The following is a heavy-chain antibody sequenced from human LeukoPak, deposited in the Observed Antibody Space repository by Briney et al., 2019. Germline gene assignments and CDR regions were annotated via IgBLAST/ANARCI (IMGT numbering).Heavy chain of an antibody. V-gene: IGHV1-69*04. J-gene: IGHJ4*02. Sequence: SVKVSCKASGGTFSSYAISWVRQAPGQGLEWMGRIIPILGKANYAQKFQGRVTMTRDTSTSTVYMELSSLRSEDTAVYYCARAGYYDSSGYPYYFDYWGQGTLVTVSS. CDR2: IIPILGKA. D-gene: IGHD3-22*01. CDR3: ARAGYYDSSGYPYYFDY. CDR1: GGTFSSYA.